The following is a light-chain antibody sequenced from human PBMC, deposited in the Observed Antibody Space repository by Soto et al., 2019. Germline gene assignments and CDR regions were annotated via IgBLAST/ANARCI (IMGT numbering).Light chain of an antibody. CDR1: RSNIGRNY. J-gene: IGLJ3*02. V-gene: IGLV1-47*01. CDR3: AAWDDTQNGQV. CDR2: RNN. Sequence: QSVLTQPPSASGTPGQRVSISCSGSRSNIGRNYVYWYQQLPGTAPKLLIQRNNERPSGVPDRFSGSKSGTSVSLAISGLRSEDEATYYCAAWDDTQNGQVFVGGTQLTVL.